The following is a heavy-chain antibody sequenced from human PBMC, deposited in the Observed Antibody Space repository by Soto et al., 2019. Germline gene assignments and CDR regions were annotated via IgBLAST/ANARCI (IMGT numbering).Heavy chain of an antibody. D-gene: IGHD6-19*01. J-gene: IGHJ3*02. CDR3: ARHSKGYSSGSAFDI. V-gene: IGHV4-39*01. CDR1: GGSISSSSYY. Sequence: ETLSLTCTVSGGSISSSSYYWGWIRQPPGKGLEWIGSIYYSGSTYYNPSLKSRVTISVDTSKNQFSLKLSSVTAADTAVYYCARHSKGYSSGSAFDIWGQGTMVTVSS. CDR2: IYYSGST.